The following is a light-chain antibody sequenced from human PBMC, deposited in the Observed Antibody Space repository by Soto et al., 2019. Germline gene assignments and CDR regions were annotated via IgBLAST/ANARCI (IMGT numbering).Light chain of an antibody. Sequence: DIVMTQSPLSLPVTPGEPASISCSSSQSLLRNNGYVYLDWYLQKPGQSPQLLIYLGSNRASGVPDRFSGSVSGTDFTLKISEVEAEDIGVYYCMQALQTPRTFGQGTKLEIK. J-gene: IGKJ2*01. V-gene: IGKV2-28*01. CDR1: QSLLRNNGYVY. CDR3: MQALQTPRT. CDR2: LGS.